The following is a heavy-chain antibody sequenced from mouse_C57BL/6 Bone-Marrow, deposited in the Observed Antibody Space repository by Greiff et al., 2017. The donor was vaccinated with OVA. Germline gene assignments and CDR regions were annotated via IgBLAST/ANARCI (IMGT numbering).Heavy chain of an antibody. CDR2: IYPRSGNT. CDR1: GYTFTSYG. CDR3: ARGGRSPFTY. J-gene: IGHJ3*01. V-gene: IGHV1-81*01. Sequence: QVQLQQSGAEPARPGASVKLSCKASGYTFTSYGISWVKQRTGQGLEWIGEIYPRSGNTYYNEKFKGKATLTADKSSSTAYMELRSLTSEDSAVYFCARGGRSPFTYWGQGTLVTVSA. D-gene: IGHD1-1*01.